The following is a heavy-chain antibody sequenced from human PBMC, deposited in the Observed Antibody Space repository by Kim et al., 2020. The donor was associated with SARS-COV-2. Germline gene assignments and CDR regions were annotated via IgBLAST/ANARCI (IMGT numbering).Heavy chain of an antibody. J-gene: IGHJ4*02. V-gene: IGHV3-30*04. CDR2: ISYDGSNK. CDR3: ARDRGYNCKWIDY. CDR1: GFTFSSYA. Sequence: GGSLRLSCAASGFTFSSYAMHWVRQAPGKRLEWVAVISYDGSNKYYADSVKGRFTISRDNSKNTLYLQMNSLRAEDTAVYYCARDRGYNCKWIDYWGQGT. D-gene: IGHD6-25*01.